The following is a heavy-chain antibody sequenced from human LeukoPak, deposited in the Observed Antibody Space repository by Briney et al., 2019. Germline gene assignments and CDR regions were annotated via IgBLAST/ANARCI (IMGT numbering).Heavy chain of an antibody. CDR1: GGSFSGYY. J-gene: IGHJ4*02. CDR2: INHSGST. V-gene: IGHV4-34*01. CDR3: ARGPLRLDY. Sequence: KTSETLSLTCAVYGGSFSGYYWSWIRQPPGKGLEWIGEINHSGSTNYNPSLKSRVTISVDTSKNQFSLKLSSVTAADTAVYYCARGPLRLDYWGQGTLVIVSS. D-gene: IGHD4-17*01.